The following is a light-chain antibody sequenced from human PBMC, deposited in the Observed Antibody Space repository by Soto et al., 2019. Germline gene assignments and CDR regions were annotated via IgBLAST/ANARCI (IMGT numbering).Light chain of an antibody. V-gene: IGLV2-14*01. CDR3: SSYTTSSSYV. Sequence: QSALTQPASVSGSPGQSITISCTVTSSDVGGFNYVSWYQQHPGKAPKLLIFDVYSRPSRISNRFSGSKSGNTASLTISGLQAEDEADYYCSSYTTSSSYVFGAGTKVTVL. J-gene: IGLJ1*01. CDR1: SSDVGGFNY. CDR2: DVY.